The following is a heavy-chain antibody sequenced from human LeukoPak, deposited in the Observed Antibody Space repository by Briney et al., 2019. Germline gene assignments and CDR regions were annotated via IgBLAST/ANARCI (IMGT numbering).Heavy chain of an antibody. CDR2: IIPIFGIA. CDR1: GGTFSSYA. V-gene: IGHV1-69*04. Sequence: ASVKVSCKASGGTFSSYAISWVRQAPGQGLEWMGRIIPIFGIANYAQKFQGRVTITADKSTSTAYMELSSLRSEDTAVCYCASFNSDIVVVPAAMTGMDVWGQGTTVTVSS. CDR3: ASFNSDIVVVPAAMTGMDV. J-gene: IGHJ6*02. D-gene: IGHD2-2*01.